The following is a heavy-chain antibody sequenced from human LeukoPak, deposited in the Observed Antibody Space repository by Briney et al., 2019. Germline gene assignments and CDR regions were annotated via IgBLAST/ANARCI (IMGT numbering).Heavy chain of an antibody. CDR2: ISGSGGSA. V-gene: IGHV3-23*01. Sequence: PGGSLRLSCAASVFTFSSYSMSWVRQAPGKGLEWVSAISGSGGSAYYADSVKGRFTISRDNSKNTLYLQMNSLRAEDTAVYYCAKGPSSGYGAQWGQGTLVTVSS. CDR3: AKGPSSGYGAQ. CDR1: VFTFSSYS. D-gene: IGHD5-12*01. J-gene: IGHJ4*02.